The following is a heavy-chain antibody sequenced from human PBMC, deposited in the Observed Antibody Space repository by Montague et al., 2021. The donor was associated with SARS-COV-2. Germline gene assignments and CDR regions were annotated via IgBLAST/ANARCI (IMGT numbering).Heavy chain of an antibody. J-gene: IGHJ6*03. Sequence: SETLSLTCAVHGGSFSTYSWNWIRQPPGTGLEWIGEIHHGGSTHYNPSLKSRVTISADTSKNQFSLKLTSVAAADTAVYYCARLGDGVVPSPILGVGPYYSYYYMDVWGKGTTVTVSS. CDR1: GGSFSTYS. CDR3: ARLGDGVVPSPILGVGPYYSYYYMDV. CDR2: IHHGGST. V-gene: IGHV4-34*01. D-gene: IGHD3-10*01.